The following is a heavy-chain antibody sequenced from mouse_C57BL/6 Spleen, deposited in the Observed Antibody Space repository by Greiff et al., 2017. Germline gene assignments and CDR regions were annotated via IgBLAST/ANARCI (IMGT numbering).Heavy chain of an antibody. Sequence: QVQLQQSGAELVRPGTSVTVSCKASGYAFTNSLVEWVKQRPGQGLEWSGVINPGSGGTNYNEKFKGKATLTADKSSSTAYMQLSSLTSEDSAVYFCARSGYYGSSAMDYWGQGTSVTVSS. CDR1: GYAFTNSL. J-gene: IGHJ4*01. CDR3: ARSGYYGSSAMDY. CDR2: INPGSGGT. V-gene: IGHV1-54*01. D-gene: IGHD1-1*01.